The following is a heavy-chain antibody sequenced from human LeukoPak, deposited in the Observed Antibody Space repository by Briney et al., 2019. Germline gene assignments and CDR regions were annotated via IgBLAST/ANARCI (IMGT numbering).Heavy chain of an antibody. J-gene: IGHJ3*02. CDR1: GGSISSYY. D-gene: IGHD6-19*01. CDR2: IYYSGST. V-gene: IGHV4-59*08. Sequence: SETLSLTCTVSGGSISSYYWSWIRQPPGKGLEWIGYIYYSGSTNYNPSLKSRVTISVDTSKNQFSLKLSSATAADTAVYYCARHAGYSSGWYNYDAFDIWGQGTMVTVSS. CDR3: ARHAGYSSGWYNYDAFDI.